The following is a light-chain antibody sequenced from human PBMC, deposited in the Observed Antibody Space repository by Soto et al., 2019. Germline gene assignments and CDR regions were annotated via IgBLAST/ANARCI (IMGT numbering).Light chain of an antibody. Sequence: EIVLTQSPGTLSLSPGERATLSCRASQSVSSSYLAWYQQKPGQAPRLLIYGASSRATGIPDRFSGSGSGTDFTLTISRLEPEDFAVYYCHQYGSSPWAFGQGTKVVIK. CDR1: QSVSSSY. CDR3: HQYGSSPWA. J-gene: IGKJ1*01. CDR2: GAS. V-gene: IGKV3-20*01.